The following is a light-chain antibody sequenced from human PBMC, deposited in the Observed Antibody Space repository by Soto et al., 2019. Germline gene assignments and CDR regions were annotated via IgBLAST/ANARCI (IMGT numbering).Light chain of an antibody. CDR2: DAS. V-gene: IGKV1-33*01. J-gene: IGKJ3*01. Sequence: DIQMTQSPSSLSASVGDRVTITCQASQDITNYLNWYQQKPGKAPKLLIYDASNLETGVPSRFSGSGSGTDFTLTISSLQPEDFATYYCQQYNSYVFGPGTKVDIK. CDR1: QDITNY. CDR3: QQYNSYV.